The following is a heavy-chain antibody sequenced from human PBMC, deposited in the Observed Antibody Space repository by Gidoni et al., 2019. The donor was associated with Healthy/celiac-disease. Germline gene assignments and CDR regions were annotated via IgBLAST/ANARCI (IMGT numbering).Heavy chain of an antibody. J-gene: IGHJ6*02. CDR1: GFTFSSYW. CDR3: ARCVITMVRGIRWCNYGMDV. D-gene: IGHD3-10*01. V-gene: IGHV3-7*01. Sequence: EVQLVESGGGLVQPGGSLRLSCAASGFTFSSYWMSWGRQAPGKGLEWVANIKQDGSEKYYVDSGKGRFTISRDNAKNSLYLQMNSLRAEDTAVYYWARCVITMVRGIRWCNYGMDVWGQGTTVTVSS. CDR2: IKQDGSEK.